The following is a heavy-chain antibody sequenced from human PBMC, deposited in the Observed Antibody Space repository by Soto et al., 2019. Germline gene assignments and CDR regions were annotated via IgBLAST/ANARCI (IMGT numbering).Heavy chain of an antibody. D-gene: IGHD1-26*01. J-gene: IGHJ3*02. Sequence: GESLKISCKGSGYSFTSYWIGWVRQMPGKGLEWMGIIYPGDSDTRYSPSFQGQVTISADKSISTAYLQWSSLKASDTAMYYCARSQTVGSRINDAFNIWGQGTMVTVSS. CDR1: GYSFTSYW. V-gene: IGHV5-51*01. CDR2: IYPGDSDT. CDR3: ARSQTVGSRINDAFNI.